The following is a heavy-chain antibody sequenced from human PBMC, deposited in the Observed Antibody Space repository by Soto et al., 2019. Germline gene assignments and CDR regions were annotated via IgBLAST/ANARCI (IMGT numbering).Heavy chain of an antibody. CDR1: GITFSSHA. Sequence: PGGSLRLSCAASGITFSSHAMNWVRQAPGKGLEWVSVISGSGGAAYYADSVKGRFTISRDNPKNTVYLQMNSLRAEDTAVYYCAKVIISGWYLDYWGQGTPVTVSS. CDR3: AKVIISGWYLDY. D-gene: IGHD6-19*01. J-gene: IGHJ4*02. CDR2: ISGSGGAA. V-gene: IGHV3-23*01.